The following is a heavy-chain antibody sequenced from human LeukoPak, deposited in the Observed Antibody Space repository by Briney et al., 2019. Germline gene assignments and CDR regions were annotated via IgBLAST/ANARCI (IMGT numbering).Heavy chain of an antibody. Sequence: SSYYAESVTRRFIISRDNSRNTLYLQMNSLRAEDTAVYYCAKKQGGIIVATTLHYYYGMDVWGQGTTVTVSS. D-gene: IGHD5-12*01. V-gene: IGHV3-23*01. J-gene: IGHJ6*02. CDR3: AKKQGGIIVATTLHYYYGMDV. CDR2: SS.